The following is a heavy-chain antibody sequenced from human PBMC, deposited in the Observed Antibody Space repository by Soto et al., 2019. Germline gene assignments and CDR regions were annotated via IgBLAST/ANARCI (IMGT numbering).Heavy chain of an antibody. V-gene: IGHV1-69*04. Sequence: LVKLSCTGSGDTFSSYTSSWVRLDTGQGLEWMGRIIPILGIANYAQKFQGRVTITADKSTSTAYMELSSLRSEDTAVYYCAREWHSSGWYYFDYWGQGTLVTVSS. J-gene: IGHJ4*02. CDR1: GDTFSSYT. D-gene: IGHD6-19*01. CDR2: IIPILGIA. CDR3: AREWHSSGWYYFDY.